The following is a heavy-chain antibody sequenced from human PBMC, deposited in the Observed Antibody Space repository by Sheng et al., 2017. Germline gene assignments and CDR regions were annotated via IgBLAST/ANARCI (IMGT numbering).Heavy chain of an antibody. Sequence: QVQLVESGGGVVQPGRSLRLSCAASGFTFSSYGMHWVRQAPGKGLEWVAVISYDGSNKYYADSVKGRFTISRDNSKNTLYLQMNSLRAEDTAVYYCAKDWAAADLLYYFDY. CDR2: ISYDGSNK. V-gene: IGHV3-30*18. D-gene: IGHD6-13*01. CDR3: AKDWAAADLLYYFDY. J-gene: IGHJ4*01. CDR1: GFTFSSYG.